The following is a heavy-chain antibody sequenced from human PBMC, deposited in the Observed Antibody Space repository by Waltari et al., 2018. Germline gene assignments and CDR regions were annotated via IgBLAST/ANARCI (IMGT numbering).Heavy chain of an antibody. CDR3: ARGGY. J-gene: IGHJ4*02. Sequence: QVQLQESGPGLVKPSQTLSLTCTVSGGSISSPIFFWSWIRQPAGKGLQWTGRLSSGGDTNYNPSLKSRVTISLDTSKNQFSRTLTSVTAADTAVYFCARGGYWGQGTQVTVSS. CDR1: GGSISSPIFF. CDR2: LSSGGDT. V-gene: IGHV4-61*02.